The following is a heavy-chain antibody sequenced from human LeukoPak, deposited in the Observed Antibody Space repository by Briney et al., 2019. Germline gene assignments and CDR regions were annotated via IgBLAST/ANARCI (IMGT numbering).Heavy chain of an antibody. CDR2: IYYSGST. CDR1: GGSVSSYF. D-gene: IGHD6-19*01. CDR3: ARQVVAVAGTGYFDY. V-gene: IGHV4-39*01. Sequence: ASETLSLTCTVSGGSVSSYFWSWIRQPPGKGLEWIGSIYYSGSTYYNASLKSRGTISVDTSKNQFSLKLNSVTAADTAVYFCARQVVAVAGTGYFDYWGQGTLVTVSS. J-gene: IGHJ4*02.